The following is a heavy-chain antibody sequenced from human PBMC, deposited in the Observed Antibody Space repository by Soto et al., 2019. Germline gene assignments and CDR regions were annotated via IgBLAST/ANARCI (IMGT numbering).Heavy chain of an antibody. V-gene: IGHV4-34*01. CDR1: GGSFSGYY. Sequence: SETLSLTCAFYGGSFSGYYWSLIRQPPGKGLEWIGEINHSGSTNYNPSLKSRVTISVDTSKNQFSLKLSSVTAADTAVYYCASFPQLRYFDWLPTSFDYWGQGTLVTVSS. D-gene: IGHD3-9*01. CDR2: INHSGST. CDR3: ASFPQLRYFDWLPTSFDY. J-gene: IGHJ4*02.